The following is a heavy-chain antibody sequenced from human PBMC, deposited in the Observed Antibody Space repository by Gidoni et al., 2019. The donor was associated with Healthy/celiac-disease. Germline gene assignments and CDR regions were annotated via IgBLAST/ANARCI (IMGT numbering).Heavy chain of an antibody. D-gene: IGHD3-10*01. J-gene: IGHJ3*02. CDR2: INPNSGGT. CDR1: GYTFTGYY. Sequence: QVQLVQSGAEVKKPGASVKVSGKASGYTFTGYYMHWVRQPPGQGLEWMGWINPNSGGTNYAQKFQGRVTMTRDTSISTAYMELSRLRSDDTAVYYCAPSNYGSGAGAFDIWGQGTMVTVSS. V-gene: IGHV1-2*02. CDR3: APSNYGSGAGAFDI.